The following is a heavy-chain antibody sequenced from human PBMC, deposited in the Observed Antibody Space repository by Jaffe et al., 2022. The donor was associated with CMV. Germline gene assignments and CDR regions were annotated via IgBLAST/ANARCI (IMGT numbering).Heavy chain of an antibody. CDR2: IYYSGST. D-gene: IGHD6-19*01. Sequence: QVQLQESGPGLVKPSETLSLTCTVSGGSISSYYWSWIRQPPGKGLEWIGYIYYSGSTNYNPSLKSRVTISVDTSKNQFSLKLSSVTAADTAVYYCARLSPIAVAGSGFWDYWGQGTLVTVSS. J-gene: IGHJ4*02. CDR1: GGSISSYY. CDR3: ARLSPIAVAGSGFWDY. V-gene: IGHV4-59*08.